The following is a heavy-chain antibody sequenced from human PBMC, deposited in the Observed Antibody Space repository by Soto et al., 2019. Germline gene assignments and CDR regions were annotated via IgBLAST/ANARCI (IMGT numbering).Heavy chain of an antibody. CDR2: MSPNSGAT. J-gene: IGHJ6*02. Sequence: ASVKVSCKASGYTFTSYDINWVRQATGQGLEWMGWMSPNSGATGYAQKFQGRVTMTRDTSISTAYMELSNLRSEDTAIYYCARDLWGYCGTDCYPLDVWGQGTTVTVSS. D-gene: IGHD2-21*02. V-gene: IGHV1-8*01. CDR3: ARDLWGYCGTDCYPLDV. CDR1: GYTFTSYD.